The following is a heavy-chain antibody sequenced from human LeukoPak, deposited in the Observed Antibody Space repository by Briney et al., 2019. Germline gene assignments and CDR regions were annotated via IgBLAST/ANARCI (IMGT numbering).Heavy chain of an antibody. CDR1: GGSFSGYY. CDR3: ARERGGSYYKGPFDY. Sequence: SETLSLTCAVYGGSFSGYYWSWIRQPPGKGLEWIGEINHSGSTNYNPSLKSRVTISVDTSKNQFSLKLSSVTAADTALYYCARERGGSYYKGPFDYWGQGTLVTVSS. V-gene: IGHV4-34*01. J-gene: IGHJ4*02. CDR2: INHSGST. D-gene: IGHD1-26*01.